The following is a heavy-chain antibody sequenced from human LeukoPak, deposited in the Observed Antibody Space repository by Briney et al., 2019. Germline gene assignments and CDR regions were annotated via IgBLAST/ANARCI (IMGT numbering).Heavy chain of an antibody. J-gene: IGHJ3*02. CDR2: IYYSGNT. CDR1: GGSISNYH. CDR3: ARHQWVPAFDI. D-gene: IGHD1-26*01. Sequence: SETLSLTCTVSGGSISNYHWSWIRQPPGKGLEWIGYIYYSGNTNYNPSLKSRVTISIDTSKNQFSLKLSSVTASDTAVYYCARHQWVPAFDIWGQGTMVTVSS. V-gene: IGHV4-59*08.